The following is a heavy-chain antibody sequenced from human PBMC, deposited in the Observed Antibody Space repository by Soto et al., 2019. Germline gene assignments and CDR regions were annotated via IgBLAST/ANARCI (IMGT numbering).Heavy chain of an antibody. CDR1: GYSLTSYW. CDR2: IYPGDSDT. D-gene: IGHD6-6*01. V-gene: IGHV5-51*01. Sequence: PXECLKSSCKGSGYSLTSYWIGWVRQIPGKGLEWMGIIYPGDSDTRYSPSFQGQVTISADKSISTAYLQWSSLKASDTAMYYCARHNPYSSSPGWYYFDYWGQGALVTVS. CDR3: ARHNPYSSSPGWYYFDY. J-gene: IGHJ4*02.